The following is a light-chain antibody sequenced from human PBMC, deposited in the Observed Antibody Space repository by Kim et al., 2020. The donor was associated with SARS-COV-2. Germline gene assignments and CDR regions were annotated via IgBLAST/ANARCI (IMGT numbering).Light chain of an antibody. J-gene: IGKJ4*01. CDR3: QQRANWPLT. CDR2: DAT. CDR1: QSVYNY. V-gene: IGKV3-11*01. Sequence: EIVLTQSPATLSLSPGEGATLSCRASQSVYNYLAWYQQKPGQSPRLLIRDATYRATGIPARFSGSGSGTDFTLSISSLEPEDFAVYYCQQRANWPLTFGGGTTVEIK.